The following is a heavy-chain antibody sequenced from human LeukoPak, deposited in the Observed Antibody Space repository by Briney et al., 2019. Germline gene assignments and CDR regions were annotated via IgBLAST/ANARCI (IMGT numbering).Heavy chain of an antibody. V-gene: IGHV4-59*01. CDR3: ARPLEMATIGGGLDY. D-gene: IGHD5-24*01. CDR2: IYYSGST. Sequence: PSETLSLTCTVSGGSINGYYWTWIRQPPGRGLEWLGYIYYSGSTYYNPSLKSRVTMSLDKSKSQFSLKLNSVTAADTAVYYCARPLEMATIGGGLDYWGQGTLVTVPS. J-gene: IGHJ4*02. CDR1: GGSINGYY.